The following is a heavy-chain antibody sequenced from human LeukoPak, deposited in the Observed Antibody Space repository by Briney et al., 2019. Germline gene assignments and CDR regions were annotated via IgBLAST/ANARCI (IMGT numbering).Heavy chain of an antibody. CDR3: ARSAASRYCSGGSCSDYGMDV. CDR1: GGSISSYY. V-gene: IGHV4-4*07. CDR2: IYTSGST. Sequence: SETLSLTCTVSGGSISSYYWSWIRKPAGKGLEWIGRIYTSGSTNYNPSLKSRVTMSVDTSKNQFSLKLSSVTAADTAVYYCARSAASRYCSGGSCSDYGMDVWGQGTTVTVSS. D-gene: IGHD2-15*01. J-gene: IGHJ6*02.